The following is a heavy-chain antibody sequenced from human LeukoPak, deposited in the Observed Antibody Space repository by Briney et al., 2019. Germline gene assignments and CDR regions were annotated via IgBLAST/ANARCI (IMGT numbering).Heavy chain of an antibody. D-gene: IGHD4-17*01. J-gene: IGHJ3*02. CDR2: ISSSGSTI. Sequence: GGSLRLPCAASGFTFSSYEMNWVRQAPGKGLEWVSYISSSGSTIYYADSVKGRFTISRDNAKNSLYLQMNSLRAEDTAVYYCARGYYGARRAFDIWGQGTMVTVSS. V-gene: IGHV3-48*03. CDR1: GFTFSSYE. CDR3: ARGYYGARRAFDI.